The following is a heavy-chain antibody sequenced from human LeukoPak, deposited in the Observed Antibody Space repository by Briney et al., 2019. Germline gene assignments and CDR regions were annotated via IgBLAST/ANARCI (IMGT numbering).Heavy chain of an antibody. V-gene: IGHV3-48*01. CDR2: ISSSSSTI. D-gene: IGHD3-3*01. Sequence: PGGPLRLSCAASGFTFSSYSMNWVRQAPGKGLEWVSYISSSSSTIYYADSVKGRFTISRDNAKNSLYLQMNSLRAEDTAVYYCAREDFWSGYPFDYWGQGTLVTVSS. CDR3: AREDFWSGYPFDY. CDR1: GFTFSSYS. J-gene: IGHJ4*02.